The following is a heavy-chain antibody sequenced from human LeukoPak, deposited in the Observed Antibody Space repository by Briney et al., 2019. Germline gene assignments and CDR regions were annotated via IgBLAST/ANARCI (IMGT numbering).Heavy chain of an antibody. D-gene: IGHD3-22*01. J-gene: IGHJ4*02. CDR1: GGSISSGDYY. CDR2: IYYSGST. Sequence: SETLSLTCTVSGGSISSGDYYWSWIRQPPGTGLEWIGYIYYSGSTYYNPSLKSRVTISVDTSKNQFSLKLSSVTAADTAVYYCARKGYYYDSSGPTADYWGQGTLVTVSS. V-gene: IGHV4-30-4*01. CDR3: ARKGYYYDSSGPTADY.